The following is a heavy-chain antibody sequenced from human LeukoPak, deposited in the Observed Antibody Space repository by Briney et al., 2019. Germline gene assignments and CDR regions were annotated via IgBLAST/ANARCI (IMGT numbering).Heavy chain of an antibody. CDR3: GFSEGDF. CDR1: GGSTSSYY. J-gene: IGHJ4*02. Sequence: PSETLSLTCTVSGGSTSSYYWSWIRQPPGKGLEWIGYIYYSGSTNYNPSLKSRVTISVDTSKNQFSLNLNSVTAEDTAVYFCGFSEGDFWGQGALVTVSS. CDR2: IYYSGST. V-gene: IGHV4-59*08. D-gene: IGHD6-25*01.